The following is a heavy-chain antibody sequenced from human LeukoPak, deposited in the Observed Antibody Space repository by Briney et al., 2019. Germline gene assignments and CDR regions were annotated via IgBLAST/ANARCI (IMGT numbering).Heavy chain of an antibody. Sequence: GGSLRLSCAASGFTFSSYEMNWVRQAPGKGLEWVSYISSSGSTIYYADSVKGRFTISRDNAKNSLYLQMNSLRAEDSAVYYCARSQGWNYGFDPWGQGTLVTVSS. D-gene: IGHD1-7*01. J-gene: IGHJ5*02. CDR2: ISSSGSTI. CDR1: GFTFSSYE. V-gene: IGHV3-48*03. CDR3: ARSQGWNYGFDP.